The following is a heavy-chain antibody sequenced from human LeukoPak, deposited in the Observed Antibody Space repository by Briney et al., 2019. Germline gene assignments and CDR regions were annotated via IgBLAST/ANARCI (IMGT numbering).Heavy chain of an antibody. CDR3: AKTGTPWYYFDY. V-gene: IGHV3-23*01. CDR2: ISGSGGTP. D-gene: IGHD6-13*01. J-gene: IGHJ4*02. CDR1: GFTFSSYA. Sequence: GGSLRLSCAASGFTFSSYAMSWLRQAPGKGLEWVSVISGSGGTPYYADSVKGRFTISRDNSKNTLYLQMNSLRAEDTAVYYCAKTGTPWYYFDYWGQGTLVTVSS.